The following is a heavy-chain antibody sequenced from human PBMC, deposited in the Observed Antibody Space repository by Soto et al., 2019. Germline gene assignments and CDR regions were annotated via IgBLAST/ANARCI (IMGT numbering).Heavy chain of an antibody. CDR3: ARGSGSGWYPYYYGVDV. CDR1: GFTFSSYA. J-gene: IGHJ6*02. V-gene: IGHV3-30-3*01. CDR2: ISYDGSNK. Sequence: PGGSLRLSCAASGFTFSSYAMHWVRQAPGKGLEWVAVISYDGSNKYYADSVKGRFTISRDNSKNTLYLQMNSLRAEDTAVYYCARGSGSGWYPYYYGVDVWGQGTRSPSP. D-gene: IGHD6-19*01.